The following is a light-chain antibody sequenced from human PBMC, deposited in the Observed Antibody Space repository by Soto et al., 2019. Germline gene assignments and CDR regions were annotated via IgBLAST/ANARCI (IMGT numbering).Light chain of an antibody. CDR1: SSNIGGNS. CDR2: GNN. V-gene: IGLV1-44*01. Sequence: QSVLTQPPPASGTPGQTVTNSYSGSSSNIGGNSVNCYQEFPGTAPKLLMYGNNQWPSGVPDRFSGSKSGTSASLAISGLQSEDEADYYCATWGDSLNGVVFGGGTKLTVL. J-gene: IGLJ2*01. CDR3: ATWGDSLNGVV.